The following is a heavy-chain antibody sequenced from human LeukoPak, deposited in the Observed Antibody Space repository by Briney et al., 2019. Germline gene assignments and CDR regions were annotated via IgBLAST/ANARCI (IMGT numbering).Heavy chain of an antibody. CDR3: AKAPGTPPSYFDY. D-gene: IGHD1-1*01. V-gene: IGHV3-53*01. Sequence: GGSLRLSCAASGFTVSSNYMSWVRQAPGKGLEWVSVIYSGGSTYYADSVKGRFTISRDNSKNTLYLQMNSLRAEDTAVYYCAKAPGTPPSYFDYWGQGTLVTVSS. CDR1: GFTVSSNY. CDR2: IYSGGST. J-gene: IGHJ4*02.